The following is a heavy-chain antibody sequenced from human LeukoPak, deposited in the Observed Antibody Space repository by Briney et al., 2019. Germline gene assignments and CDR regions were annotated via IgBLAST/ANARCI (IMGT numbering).Heavy chain of an antibody. CDR1: GFTFSSYG. Sequence: GGSLRLSCAASGFTFSSYGMHWVRQAPGKGLEWVAVIWYDGSNKYYVDSVKGRFTISRDNSKNTLYLQMNSLRAEDTAVYYCARDQYYYGSGSYLYYWGQGTLATVSS. V-gene: IGHV3-33*01. CDR3: ARDQYYYGSGSYLYY. CDR2: IWYDGSNK. D-gene: IGHD3-10*01. J-gene: IGHJ4*02.